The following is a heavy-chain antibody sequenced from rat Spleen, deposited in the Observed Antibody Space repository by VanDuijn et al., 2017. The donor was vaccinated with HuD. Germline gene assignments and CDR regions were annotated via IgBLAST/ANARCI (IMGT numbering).Heavy chain of an antibody. CDR2: ISYGDSSGHSST. J-gene: IGHJ4*01. Sequence: EVQLVESGGGLVQPGGSMKLSCAASGFTFSDYGMAWVRQAPTKGLEWVATISYGDSSGHSSTYYRDSVKGRFTISRDNAKSTLSRQMDSLRSEDTATYYCANSRGYYVMDAWGQGASVTVSS. D-gene: IGHD1-2*01. CDR1: GFTFSDYG. V-gene: IGHV5-29*01. CDR3: ANSRGYYVMDA.